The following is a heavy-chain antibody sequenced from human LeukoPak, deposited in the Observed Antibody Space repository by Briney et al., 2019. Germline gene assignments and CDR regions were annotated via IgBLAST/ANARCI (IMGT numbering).Heavy chain of an antibody. CDR2: ISSSGSSI. Sequence: GGSLRLSCAASGFTFSSYEMYWVCQAPGEGLGWVSYISSSGSSIYYADSVKGRFTISRDNAKNSLYLQMDSLRAEDTAVYYCAREGYYYDNSGYTAGAFDIWGQGTMVTVSS. V-gene: IGHV3-48*03. D-gene: IGHD3-22*01. CDR1: GFTFSSYE. J-gene: IGHJ3*02. CDR3: AREGYYYDNSGYTAGAFDI.